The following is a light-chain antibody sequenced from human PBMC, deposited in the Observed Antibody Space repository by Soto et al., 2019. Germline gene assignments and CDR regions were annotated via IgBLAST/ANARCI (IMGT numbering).Light chain of an antibody. CDR1: QSIGTK. CDR3: QQSSSTLYT. Sequence: DIQMTQSPSSLSASVGDRVTITCRASQSIGTKLSWYQQKPGKAPKLLIHAASSLQSGVPSRFSGSGSGTDFTLTISSLQPEDFAVYYCQQSSSTLYTCGQGTNLEIK. V-gene: IGKV1-39*01. J-gene: IGKJ2*01. CDR2: AAS.